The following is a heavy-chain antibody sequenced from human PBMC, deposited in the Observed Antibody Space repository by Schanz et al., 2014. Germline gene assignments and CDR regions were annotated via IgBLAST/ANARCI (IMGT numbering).Heavy chain of an antibody. CDR2: INPSGGST. CDR3: ARGGGPEDVFDI. J-gene: IGHJ3*02. V-gene: IGHV1-46*01. Sequence: QVQLVQSGGEMKKPGASMKVSCKASGYTFTTYYMLWVRQAPGQGLEWMGIINPSGGSTRYGQKFQGRITVTTDTSTSTVYLELSSLRSDDTAVYYCARGGGPEDVFDIWGQGTILTVSS. D-gene: IGHD5-12*01. CDR1: GYTFTTYY.